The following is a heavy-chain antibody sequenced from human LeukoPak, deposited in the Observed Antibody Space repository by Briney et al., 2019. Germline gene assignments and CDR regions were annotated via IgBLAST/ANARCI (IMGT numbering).Heavy chain of an antibody. Sequence: GGFLRLSCAASGLRFGGHYMSWIRQAPGKGLEWISYISSTITTIYYADSVKGRFTISRDNAKNSLYLQMSSLRAEDTAVYYCARGDCSATSCYYFDNWGQGTLVTVSS. CDR2: ISSTITTI. CDR3: ARGDCSATSCYYFDN. J-gene: IGHJ4*02. D-gene: IGHD2-15*01. V-gene: IGHV3-11*04. CDR1: GLRFGGHY.